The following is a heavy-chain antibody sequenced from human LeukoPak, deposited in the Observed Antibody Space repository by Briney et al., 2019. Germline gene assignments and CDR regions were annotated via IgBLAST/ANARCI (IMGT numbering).Heavy chain of an antibody. CDR2: IYTSGST. D-gene: IGHD4-17*01. J-gene: IGHJ4*02. V-gene: IGHV4-4*07. CDR3: ARMTTVTTTIDY. CDR1: GGSISSYY. Sequence: SETLSLTCTVSGGSISSYYWSWIRQPAGKGLEWIGRIYTSGSTNYNPSLKSRVTMSVDTSKNQFSLELSSVTAADTAVYYCARMTTVTTTIDYWGQGTLVTVSS.